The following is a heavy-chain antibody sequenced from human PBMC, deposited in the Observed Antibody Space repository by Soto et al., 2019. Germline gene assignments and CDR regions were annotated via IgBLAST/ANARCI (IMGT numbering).Heavy chain of an antibody. D-gene: IGHD5-12*01. CDR1: GYTFTSYA. V-gene: IGHV1-3*01. CDR2: INAGNGNT. Sequence: ASVKVSCKASGYTFTSYAMHWVRQAPGQRLEWTGWINAGNGNTKYSQKFQGRVTITRDTSASTAYMELSSLRSEDTAVYYCARDRWLHPRYYYYGMDVWGQGTTVTVS. J-gene: IGHJ6*02. CDR3: ARDRWLHPRYYYYGMDV.